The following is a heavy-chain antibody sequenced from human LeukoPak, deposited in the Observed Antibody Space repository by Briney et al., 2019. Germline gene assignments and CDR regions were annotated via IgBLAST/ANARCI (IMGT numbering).Heavy chain of an antibody. CDR3: TTEYYGGFDY. V-gene: IGHV3-15*07. CDR2: VKNRGDGRTT. Sequence: GGSLRLSCVVSTFTKAWMNWVRQAPGKGLEWVGRVKNRGDGRTTDYAAPVKGRFTISRDDSKRTVHLQMNSLKTEDTAVYFCTTEYYGGFDYWGQGTLVTVSS. J-gene: IGHJ4*02. D-gene: IGHD3-16*01. CDR1: TFTKAW.